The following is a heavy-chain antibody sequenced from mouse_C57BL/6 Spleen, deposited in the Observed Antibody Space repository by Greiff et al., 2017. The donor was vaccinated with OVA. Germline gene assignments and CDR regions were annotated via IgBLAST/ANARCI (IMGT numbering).Heavy chain of an antibody. J-gene: IGHJ4*01. D-gene: IGHD1-1*01. CDR1: GFNIKDYY. V-gene: IGHV14-2*01. CDR3: AITTVVALYYYAMDY. Sequence: EVQLQESGAELVKPGASVKLSCTASGFNIKDYYMHWVKQRTEQGLEWIGRIDPEDGETKYAPKFQGKATITADTSSNIAYLQLSSLTSEDTAVYYCAITTVVALYYYAMDYWGQGTSVTVSS. CDR2: IDPEDGET.